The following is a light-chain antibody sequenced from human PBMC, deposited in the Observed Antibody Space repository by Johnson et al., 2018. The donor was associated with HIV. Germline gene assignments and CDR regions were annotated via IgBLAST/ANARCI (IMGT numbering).Light chain of an antibody. CDR1: TSNIGNND. CDR2: DNY. Sequence: QPVLTQPPSVSAAPGQKVTFSCSGRTSNIGNNDVSWYRHLPGTAPKLLIYDNYKRPSGIPDRFSGSKSGTSATLDITGLQTGDEADYYCGTWDSSLSVYVFATGTKVTVL. J-gene: IGLJ1*01. CDR3: GTWDSSLSVYV. V-gene: IGLV1-51*01.